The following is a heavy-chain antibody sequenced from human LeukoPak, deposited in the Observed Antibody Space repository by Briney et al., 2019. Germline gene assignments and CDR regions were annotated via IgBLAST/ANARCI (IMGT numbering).Heavy chain of an antibody. Sequence: GGSLRLSCAASGFTFSTYAMTWVRQAPGKGLEWVSAISASVGTTYYADSVKGRFTISRDNAKTSLYLQMNSLRAEDTAVYYCARHLSGITGYTYGRGIDYWGQGTLVTVSS. CDR2: ISASVGTT. CDR3: ARHLSGITGYTYGRGIDY. D-gene: IGHD5-18*01. CDR1: GFTFSTYA. V-gene: IGHV3-23*01. J-gene: IGHJ4*02.